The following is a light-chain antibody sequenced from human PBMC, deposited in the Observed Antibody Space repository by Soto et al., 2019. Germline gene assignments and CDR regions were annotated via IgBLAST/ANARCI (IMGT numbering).Light chain of an antibody. Sequence: EIVLTQSPATLSVSPGEIVTLSSRASQSVDINLAWYQQKPGQAPRLLIYGAYTRATDMTGRFSGRGSGTEFTITISSLQSEDFAVYYCQQYGSSPSTVGQGTRLDIK. J-gene: IGKJ5*01. CDR2: GAY. CDR3: QQYGSSPST. CDR1: QSVDIN. V-gene: IGKV3-15*01.